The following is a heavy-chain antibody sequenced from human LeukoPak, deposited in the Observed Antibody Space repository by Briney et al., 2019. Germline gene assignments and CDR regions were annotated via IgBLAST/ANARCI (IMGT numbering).Heavy chain of an antibody. CDR3: ARAIAAAECY. D-gene: IGHD6-13*01. Sequence: GGSLRLSCTASGSTIGSYWMSWARQAPGRGLEWVANIRQDGSEKYYVDSVEGRFTISRDNAKNSLYLQMNSLRAEDTAVYYCARAIAAAECYWGQGTLVTVSS. CDR2: IRQDGSEK. V-gene: IGHV3-7*03. J-gene: IGHJ4*02. CDR1: GSTIGSYW.